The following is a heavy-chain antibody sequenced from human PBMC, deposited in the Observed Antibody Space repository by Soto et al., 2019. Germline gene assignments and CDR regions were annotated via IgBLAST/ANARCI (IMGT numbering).Heavy chain of an antibody. V-gene: IGHV3-9*01. Sequence: EVQLVESGGGLVQPGRSLRLSCAASGFTFDDYVMHWVRQAPGKGLEWVSGISWNSGSIGYADSVKGRFTISRDNAKNSLYLQMNSLRAEDTALYYCAKGAEYSSSSTDYWGQGTLVTVSS. CDR3: AKGAEYSSSSTDY. CDR2: ISWNSGSI. CDR1: GFTFDDYV. J-gene: IGHJ4*02. D-gene: IGHD6-6*01.